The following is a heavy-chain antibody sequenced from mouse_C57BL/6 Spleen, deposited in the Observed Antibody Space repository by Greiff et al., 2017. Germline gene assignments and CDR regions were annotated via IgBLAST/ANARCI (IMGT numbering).Heavy chain of an antibody. D-gene: IGHD2-12*01. Sequence: VQLQQPGAELVMPGASVKLSCKASGYTFTSYWMHWVKQRPGQGLEWIGEIDPSDSYTNYNQKFKGKSTLTVDKSSSTAYMQLSSLTSEDSAVYYCARCYDEAYYAMDYWGQGTSVTVSS. CDR2: IDPSDSYT. V-gene: IGHV1-69*01. J-gene: IGHJ4*01. CDR1: GYTFTSYW. CDR3: ARCYDEAYYAMDY.